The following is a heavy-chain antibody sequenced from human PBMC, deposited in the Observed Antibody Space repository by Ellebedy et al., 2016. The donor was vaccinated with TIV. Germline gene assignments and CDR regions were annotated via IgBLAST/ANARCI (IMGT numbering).Heavy chain of an antibody. Sequence: SETLSLTCTVSGGSISSGTYYWVWIRQPPGKGLEWIGSIFYSGSTNYNPSLKSRVTITSDTSKNQFSLKLTSVTAADTAVYYCARGAHSTFDAFDIWGQGTMVTVSS. CDR1: GGSISSGTYY. CDR3: ARGAHSTFDAFDI. V-gene: IGHV4-39*07. J-gene: IGHJ3*02. D-gene: IGHD6-13*01. CDR2: IFYSGST.